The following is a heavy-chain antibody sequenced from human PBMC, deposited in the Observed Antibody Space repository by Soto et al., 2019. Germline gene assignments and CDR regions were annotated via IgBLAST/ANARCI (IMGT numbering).Heavy chain of an antibody. J-gene: IGHJ4*02. D-gene: IGHD1-1*01. CDR2: IKQDGSET. Sequence: EVQLVESGGGLVQPGGSLRLSCAASGFTFSTYWMSWVRQAPGKGLEWVANIKQDGSETYYVDSVKGRFTISRDNAKNSLYLQINSLRAEDTAVYYCARDSGTSDYWGQGTLVTVSS. CDR3: ARDSGTSDY. V-gene: IGHV3-7*01. CDR1: GFTFSTYW.